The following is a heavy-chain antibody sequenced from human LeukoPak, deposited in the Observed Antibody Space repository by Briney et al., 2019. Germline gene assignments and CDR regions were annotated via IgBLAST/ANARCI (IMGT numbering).Heavy chain of an antibody. CDR2: IYYTGNI. CDR1: GDSVSSYY. Sequence: SETLSLTCTVSGDSVSSYYWSWIRQPPGKGLEWIAYIYYTGNINYNPSPKSRVTISVDTSKNQFSLNLTSVTAADTAVYYCATGAGTRNYYYGMDVWGQGTTVTVSS. V-gene: IGHV4-59*02. J-gene: IGHJ6*02. D-gene: IGHD6-13*01. CDR3: ATGAGTRNYYYGMDV.